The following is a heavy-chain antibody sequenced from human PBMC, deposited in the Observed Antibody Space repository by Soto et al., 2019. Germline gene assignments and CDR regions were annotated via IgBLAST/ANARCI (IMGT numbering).Heavy chain of an antibody. CDR3: AHALGGGSSSYFDY. CDR2: IYWDDDK. CDR1: GSSLSSRGLG. V-gene: IGHV2-5*02. Sequence: QITLKESGPTLVKPTQTLTLTCTLSGSSLSSRGLGVGWIRQPPGKALEWLAVIYWDDDKRYSPSLNSRITITKDTSKNQVVLTMANMDPVDTATYYCAHALGGGSSSYFDYWGQGTLVTVSS. D-gene: IGHD3-16*01. J-gene: IGHJ4*02.